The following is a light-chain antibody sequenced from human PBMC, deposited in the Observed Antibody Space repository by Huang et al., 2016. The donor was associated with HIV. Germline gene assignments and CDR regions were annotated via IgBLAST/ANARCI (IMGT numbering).Light chain of an antibody. J-gene: IGKJ4*01. Sequence: DIQMTQSPSSLSASVGDRVTIACRASQSIGNYLNWYQQKRGKAPRLLIHVASSLQSGVPSRFSGSGSGTDFTLTISSLQPEDFATYYCQQSYSALGLTFGGGTKVEIK. CDR3: QQSYSALGLT. V-gene: IGKV1-39*01. CDR2: VAS. CDR1: QSIGNY.